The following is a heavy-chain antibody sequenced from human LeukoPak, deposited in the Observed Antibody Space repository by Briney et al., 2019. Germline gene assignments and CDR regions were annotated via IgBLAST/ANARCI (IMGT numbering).Heavy chain of an antibody. Sequence: GGSMRLSCAASGLSFTYAWMAWVRQTPEKGLEWVANIKQDGSEKYYLDSVKGRFTISRDNAKNSLYLQMNSLRVEDTAVYYCARDYYRSLDYWGQGTQATVSS. CDR3: ARDYYRSLDY. D-gene: IGHD3-22*01. CDR1: GLSFTYAW. J-gene: IGHJ4*02. CDR2: IKQDGSEK. V-gene: IGHV3-7*01.